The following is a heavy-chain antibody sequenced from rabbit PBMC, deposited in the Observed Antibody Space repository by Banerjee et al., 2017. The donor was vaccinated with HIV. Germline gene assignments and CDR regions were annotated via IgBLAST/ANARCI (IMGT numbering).Heavy chain of an antibody. CDR1: GFSLTTYT. V-gene: IGHV1S45*01. CDR2: IGISSGRT. D-gene: IGHD7-1*01. J-gene: IGHJ4*01. CDR3: ARSTGGLWYFDL. Sequence: QEQLEESGGDLVKPEGSLTLICTASGFSLTTYTIQWVRQAPGKGLEWIASIGISSGRTWYANWAKGRFTISKTSSTTVTLQMTSLTAADTATYFCARSTGGLWYFDLWGQGTLVTVS.